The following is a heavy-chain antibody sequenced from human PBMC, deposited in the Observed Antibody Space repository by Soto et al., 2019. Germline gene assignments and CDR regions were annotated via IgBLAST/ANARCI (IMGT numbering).Heavy chain of an antibody. J-gene: IGHJ4*02. CDR3: ASSKLLSD. CDR1: GGSFSGYY. Sequence: PSETLSLTCAVYGGSFSGYYWSWIRQPPGKGLEWIGEINHSGSTNYNPSLKSRVTISVDTSKNQFSLKLSSVTAADTAVYYCASSKLLSDWGQGTLVTVSS. D-gene: IGHD2-15*01. V-gene: IGHV4-34*01. CDR2: INHSGST.